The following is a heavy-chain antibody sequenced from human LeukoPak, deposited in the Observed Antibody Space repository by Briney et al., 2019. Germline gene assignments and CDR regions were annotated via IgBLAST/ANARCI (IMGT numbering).Heavy chain of an antibody. J-gene: IGHJ4*02. CDR1: GGSISSSSYY. CDR2: IYYSGST. D-gene: IGHD3-3*01. Sequence: SETLSLTCTVSGGSISSSSYYWGWIRQPPGKGLEWIANIYYSGSTYYNPSLKSRVTISVDTSKNQLSLKLSAVTAADTAVYYCARGSPYYDFWSGYYPFDYWGQGTLVTVSS. V-gene: IGHV4-39*02. CDR3: ARGSPYYDFWSGYYPFDY.